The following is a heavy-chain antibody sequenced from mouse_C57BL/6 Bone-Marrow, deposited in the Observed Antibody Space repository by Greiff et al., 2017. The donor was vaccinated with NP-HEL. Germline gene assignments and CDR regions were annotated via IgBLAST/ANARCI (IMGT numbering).Heavy chain of an antibody. CDR1: GYTFTDYE. CDR2: FDPETGGT. Sequence: VQLQESGAELVRPGASVTLSCKASGYTFTDYEMHWVKQTPVYGLEWIGAFDPETGGTAYNQKFKGKAILTADKSSSTAYMELRSLTSEDSAVYYCIHYYGSNGFDYWGQGTTLTVSS. V-gene: IGHV1-15*01. J-gene: IGHJ2*01. CDR3: IHYYGSNGFDY. D-gene: IGHD1-1*01.